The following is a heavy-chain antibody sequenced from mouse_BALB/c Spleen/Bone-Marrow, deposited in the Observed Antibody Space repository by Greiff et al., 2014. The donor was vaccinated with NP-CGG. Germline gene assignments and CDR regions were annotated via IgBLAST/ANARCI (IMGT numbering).Heavy chain of an antibody. V-gene: IGHV2-5*01. Sequence: QVQLQQPGPGLVQPSQSLSITCTVSGFSLTNHGVHWVRQSPGKGLEWLGVIWRGGGTDYNAAFMSRLSITKDNSKSQVFFEMNSLQGDDTAIHYCAKNRDDGVVDYWGQGTTLTVSS. CDR1: GFSLTNHG. CDR3: AKNRDDGVVDY. D-gene: IGHD2-14*01. CDR2: IWRGGGT. J-gene: IGHJ2*01.